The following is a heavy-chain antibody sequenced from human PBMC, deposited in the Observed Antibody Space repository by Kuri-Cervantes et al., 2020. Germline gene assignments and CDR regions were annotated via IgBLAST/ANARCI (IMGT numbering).Heavy chain of an antibody. Sequence: LSLTCAASGFTFSSYGMHWGRQAPGKGLEWVAFIRYDGSKKYYADSVKGRFTISRDKVKNTLYLQMNSLRAEDTAVYYCARDYSGVLQFLEWLPIFFDYWGRGTLVTVSS. CDR1: GFTFSSYG. J-gene: IGHJ4*02. V-gene: IGHV3-30*02. CDR3: ARDYSGVLQFLEWLPIFFDY. CDR2: IRYDGSKK. D-gene: IGHD3-3*01.